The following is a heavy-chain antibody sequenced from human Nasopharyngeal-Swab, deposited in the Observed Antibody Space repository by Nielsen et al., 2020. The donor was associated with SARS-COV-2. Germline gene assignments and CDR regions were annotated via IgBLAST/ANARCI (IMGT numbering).Heavy chain of an antibody. D-gene: IGHD5-18*01. CDR1: GGSISSVSYY. Sequence: LRLSFTVSGGSISSVSYYWSWILQPAGKGLEWIGRIYTSGSTNYNPSLKSPVTISVDTSKNQFSLKLSSVTAADTAVYYCARSYGYSYGYFDYWGQGTLVTVSS. V-gene: IGHV4-61*02. CDR3: ARSYGYSYGYFDY. CDR2: IYTSGST. J-gene: IGHJ4*02.